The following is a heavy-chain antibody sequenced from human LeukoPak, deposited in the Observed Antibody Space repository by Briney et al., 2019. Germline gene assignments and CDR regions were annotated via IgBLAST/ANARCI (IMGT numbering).Heavy chain of an antibody. CDR1: GGSISSGGYS. CDR2: IYHSGST. V-gene: IGHV4-30-2*01. J-gene: IGHJ6*02. CDR3: ARDSYGMDV. Sequence: SETLSLTCAVSGGSISSGGYSWSWIRQPPGKGLEWIGYIYHSGSTYYNPSLKSRVTISVDRSKNQFSLKLSSVTAADTAVYYCARDSYGMDVWGQGTTVTASS.